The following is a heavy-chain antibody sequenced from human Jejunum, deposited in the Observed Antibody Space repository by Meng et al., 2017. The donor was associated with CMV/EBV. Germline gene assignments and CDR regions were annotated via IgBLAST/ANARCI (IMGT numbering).Heavy chain of an antibody. CDR1: GFTFRNYV. CDR2: ISGSDGST. V-gene: IGHV3-23*01. J-gene: IGHJ4*02. Sequence: SGFTFRNYVMTWVRQAPGKGLEWVSSISGSDGSTYYADSVKGRCSISRDNSNNMLYLQMNSLSAEDTAVYYCARVVKGGNYLEYWGQGTLVTVSS. D-gene: IGHD4-23*01. CDR3: ARVVKGGNYLEY.